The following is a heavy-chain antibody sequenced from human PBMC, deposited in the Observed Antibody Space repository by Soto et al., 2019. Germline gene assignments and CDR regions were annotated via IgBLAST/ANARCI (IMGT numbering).Heavy chain of an antibody. CDR1: GGSINSDY. CDR2: IYYTGSV. J-gene: IGHJ4*02. D-gene: IGHD2-21*01. V-gene: IGHV4-39*02. CDR3: AKHPPGSTYFDY. Sequence: SETLSLTCTVSGGSINSDYWDWFRQPPGKGLEWIGNIYYTGSVYYNPSLGSRVTMSIDTSKNHFSLTLTSVTAADTAVFYCAKHPPGSTYFDYWGPGILVPVSS.